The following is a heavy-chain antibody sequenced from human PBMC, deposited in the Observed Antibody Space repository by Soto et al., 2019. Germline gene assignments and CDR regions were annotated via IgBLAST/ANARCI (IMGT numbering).Heavy chain of an antibody. CDR2: IWYDGSNK. CDR3: ARDQRRQDRGPYYGSGSYYGMDV. CDR1: GFTFSSYG. Sequence: GGSLRLSCAASGFTFSSYGMHWVRQAPGKGLEWVAVIWYDGSNKYYADSVKGRFTISRDNSKNTRYRQMNSLRAEDTAVYYCARDQRRQDRGPYYGSGSYYGMDVWGQGTTVTVSS. D-gene: IGHD3-10*01. J-gene: IGHJ6*02. V-gene: IGHV3-33*01.